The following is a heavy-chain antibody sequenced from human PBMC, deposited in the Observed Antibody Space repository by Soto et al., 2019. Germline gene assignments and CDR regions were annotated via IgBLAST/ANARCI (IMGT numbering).Heavy chain of an antibody. CDR2: ISSSSSTI. CDR1: GFTFSSYS. CDR3: ARVSGYCISTSCYSRLYGMDV. D-gene: IGHD2-2*02. Sequence: GGSLRLSCAASGFTFSSYSMNWVRQAPGKGLEWVSYISSSSSTIYYADSVKGRFTISRDNAKNSLYLQMNSLRDEDTAVYYCARVSGYCISTSCYSRLYGMDVWGQGTTVTVSS. V-gene: IGHV3-48*02. J-gene: IGHJ6*02.